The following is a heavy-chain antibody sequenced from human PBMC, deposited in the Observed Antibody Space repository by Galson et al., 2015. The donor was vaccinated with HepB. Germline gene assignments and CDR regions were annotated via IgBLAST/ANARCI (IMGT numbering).Heavy chain of an antibody. CDR2: TSSSSSTI. D-gene: IGHD1-20*01. Sequence: SLRLSCAVSGFTFSTYGMNWVRQAPGKGLEWVSYTSSSSSTIYYADSVKGRFTISRDNAKNSLYLQMNSLRDEDAAVYYCARAVRGVTYNYFDYWGQGTLVTVSS. CDR1: GFTFSTYG. V-gene: IGHV3-48*02. J-gene: IGHJ4*02. CDR3: ARAVRGVTYNYFDY.